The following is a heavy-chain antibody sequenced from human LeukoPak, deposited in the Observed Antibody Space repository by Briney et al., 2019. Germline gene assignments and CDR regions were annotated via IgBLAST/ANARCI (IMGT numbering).Heavy chain of an antibody. D-gene: IGHD3-10*01. CDR1: GGSFSGYY. CDR2: INHSGST. CDR3: AGRASSRYYYGSGSPLLY. Sequence: PSETLSLTCAVYGGSFSGYYWSWIRQPPGEGLEWIGEINHSGSTNYNPSLKSRVTISVDTSKNQFSLKLSSVTAADTAVYYCAGRASSRYYYGSGSPLLYWGQGTLVTVSS. J-gene: IGHJ4*02. V-gene: IGHV4-34*01.